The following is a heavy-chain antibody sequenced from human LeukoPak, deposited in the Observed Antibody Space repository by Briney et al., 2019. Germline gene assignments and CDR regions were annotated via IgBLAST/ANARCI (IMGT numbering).Heavy chain of an antibody. CDR1: GGSFSGYY. CDR3: ARHEHYDFWSGYLNYYYYGMDV. CDR2: INHSGST. V-gene: IGHV4-34*01. D-gene: IGHD3-3*01. Sequence: SETLSLTCAVYGGSFSGYYWSWIRQPPGKGLEWIGEINHSGSTNYNPSLKSRVTISVDTSKNQFSLKLSSVTAADTAVYYCARHEHYDFWSGYLNYYYYGMDVWGQGTTVTVSS. J-gene: IGHJ6*02.